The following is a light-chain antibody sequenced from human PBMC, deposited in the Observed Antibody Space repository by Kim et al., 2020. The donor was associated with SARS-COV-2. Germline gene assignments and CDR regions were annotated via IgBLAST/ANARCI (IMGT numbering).Light chain of an antibody. V-gene: IGLV3-19*01. Sequence: ALGQTVRITCQGDSLRSYYASWYQQKPGQAPVLVFYGKNNRPSGIPDRFSGSYSGNTASLTITAAQAEDEADYYCNSRESSANHWMFGGVTQLTVL. CDR3: NSRESSANHWM. CDR2: GKN. J-gene: IGLJ3*02. CDR1: SLRSYY.